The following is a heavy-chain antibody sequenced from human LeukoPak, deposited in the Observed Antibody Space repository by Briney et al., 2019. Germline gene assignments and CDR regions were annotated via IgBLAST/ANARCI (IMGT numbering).Heavy chain of an antibody. D-gene: IGHD2-2*01. J-gene: IGHJ3*02. CDR3: AKSKPPREYCSVTTCYAGFGAFDI. CDR2: ISSSGTYT. V-gene: IGHV3-21*01. CDR1: GFDFSSFN. Sequence: GGSLRLSCVASGFDFSSFNMNWVRQAPGKGLEWVSSISSSGTYTYFADSLRGRVSISRDNARNSLYLQMDSLSAEDTAVYYCAKSKPPREYCSVTTCYAGFGAFDIWGQGTMVTVSS.